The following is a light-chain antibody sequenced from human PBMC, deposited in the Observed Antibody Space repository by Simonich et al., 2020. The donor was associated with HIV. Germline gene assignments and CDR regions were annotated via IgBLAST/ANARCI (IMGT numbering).Light chain of an antibody. CDR3: QSYDSSNYVV. CDR1: GGSIASNY. J-gene: IGLJ2*01. CDR2: EDN. Sequence: FMLTQPHSVSESPGKTVTISCTRSGGSIASNYVQWYQQRPGSAPTIVFYEDNQRPSGVPDRFSGSIDSSSNTASLTISGLKTEDEADYYCQSYDSSNYVVFGGGTKLTVL. V-gene: IGLV6-57*03.